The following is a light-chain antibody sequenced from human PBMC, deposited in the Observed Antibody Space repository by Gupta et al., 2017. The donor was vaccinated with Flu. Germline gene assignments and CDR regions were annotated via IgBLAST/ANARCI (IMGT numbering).Light chain of an antibody. V-gene: IGLV1-40*01. CDR2: ENN. CDR1: SSNIGAGFD. Sequence: QSVLTQPPSVSGAPGQRVTISCTGTSSNIGAGFDVHWYQQLPGTAPTLLIYENNNRPSGVPDRFSGSKSGTSASLAITGLQPEDEADYYCQSYGITVVFGGGTKLTVL. CDR3: QSYGITVV. J-gene: IGLJ2*01.